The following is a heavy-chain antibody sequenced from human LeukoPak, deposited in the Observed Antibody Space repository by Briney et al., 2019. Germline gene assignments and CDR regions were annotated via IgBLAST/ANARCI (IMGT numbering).Heavy chain of an antibody. V-gene: IGHV5-51*01. Sequence: GESLKISCKGSGYSFTSYWIGWVRQTPGKGLEWMGIIYPGDSDTRYSPSFQGQVTISADKSMSTAYLQWSSLKASDTAMYYCARLSGYNYAPDWFDPWGQGTLVTVSS. CDR2: IYPGDSDT. CDR1: GYSFTSYW. D-gene: IGHD5-18*01. CDR3: ARLSGYNYAPDWFDP. J-gene: IGHJ5*02.